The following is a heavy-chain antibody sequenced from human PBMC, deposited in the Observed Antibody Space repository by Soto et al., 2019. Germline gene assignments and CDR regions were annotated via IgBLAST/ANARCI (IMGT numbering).Heavy chain of an antibody. CDR1: GGSFSGYY. J-gene: IGHJ5*02. CDR2: INHSGST. D-gene: IGHD5-18*01. CDR3: ARWAAMVIYRGNWFDP. Sequence: SETLSLTCAVYGGSFSGYYWSWIRQPPGKGLEWIGEINHSGSTNYNPSLKSRVTISVDTSKNQFSLKLSSVTAADTAVYYCARWAAMVIYRGNWFDPWGQGTLVAVSS. V-gene: IGHV4-34*01.